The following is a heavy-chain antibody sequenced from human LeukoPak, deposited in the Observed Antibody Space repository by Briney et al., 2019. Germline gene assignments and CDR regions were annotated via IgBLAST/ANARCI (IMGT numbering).Heavy chain of an antibody. D-gene: IGHD6-13*01. CDR1: GYTFTSYG. V-gene: IGHV1-18*01. Sequence: ASVKVSCKASGYTFTSYGISWVRQAPGQGLERMGWISAYNGNTNYAQKLQGRVTMTTDTSTSTAYMELRSLRSDDTAVYYCARAVSGSSWYGERKNWFDPWGQGTLVTVSS. CDR3: ARAVSGSSWYGERKNWFDP. J-gene: IGHJ5*02. CDR2: ISAYNGNT.